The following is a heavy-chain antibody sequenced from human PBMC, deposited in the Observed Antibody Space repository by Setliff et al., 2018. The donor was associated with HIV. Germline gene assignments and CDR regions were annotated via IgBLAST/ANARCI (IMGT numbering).Heavy chain of an antibody. CDR1: ELTFSNYA. CDR3: TTEDPWLRFGH. J-gene: IGHJ5*02. V-gene: IGHV3-15*01. D-gene: IGHD5-12*01. Sequence: AGGSLRLSCAASELTFSNYAMTWVRQAPGKGLEWVGHIKSKTDGGTTDYAAPVKGRFTISRDDSKTTLYLQMNSLKTEDTAVYYCTTEDPWLRFGHWGQGTLVTVSS. CDR2: IKSKTDGGTT.